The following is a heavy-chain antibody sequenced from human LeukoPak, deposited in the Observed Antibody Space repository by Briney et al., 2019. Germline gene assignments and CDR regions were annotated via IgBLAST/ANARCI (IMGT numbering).Heavy chain of an antibody. D-gene: IGHD6-13*01. CDR2: ISGSGGST. Sequence: GASVKVSCKASGGTFSSYAISWVRQAPGKGLEWVSAISGSGGSTYYADSVKGRFTISRDNSKNTLYLQMNSLRAEDTAVYYCALGMGDYWGQGTLVTVSS. CDR3: ALGMGDY. CDR1: GGTFSSYA. V-gene: IGHV3-23*01. J-gene: IGHJ4*02.